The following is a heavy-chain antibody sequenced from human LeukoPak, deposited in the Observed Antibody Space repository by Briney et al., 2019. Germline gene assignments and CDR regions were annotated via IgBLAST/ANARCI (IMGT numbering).Heavy chain of an antibody. CDR3: ARHRGSWFGEPQLDY. Sequence: GESLKISCKGSGYSFTSYWIGWVRQMPGKGLEWMGIIYPGDSDTRYSPSFQGQVTISADKSISTAYPQWSSLKASDTAMYYCARHRGSWFGEPQLDYWGQGTLVTVSS. V-gene: IGHV5-51*01. J-gene: IGHJ4*02. D-gene: IGHD3-10*01. CDR1: GYSFTSYW. CDR2: IYPGDSDT.